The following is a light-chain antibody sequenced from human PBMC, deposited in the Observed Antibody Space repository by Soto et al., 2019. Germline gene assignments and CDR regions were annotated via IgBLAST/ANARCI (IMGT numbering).Light chain of an antibody. CDR3: QQSYSTPFT. V-gene: IGKV1-39*01. J-gene: IGKJ3*01. CDR1: QSISTY. Sequence: DIQMTQSPSSLSASVGDRVIITCRASQSISTYLNWYQQKPGQAPRLLIYAASRLQSGVPSRFSGSGSVTDFALTVTSLQPEDFATYYCQQSYSTPFTFGPGTRVD. CDR2: AAS.